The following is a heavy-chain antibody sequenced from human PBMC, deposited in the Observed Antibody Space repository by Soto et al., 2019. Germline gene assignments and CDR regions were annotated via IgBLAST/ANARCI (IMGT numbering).Heavy chain of an antibody. CDR2: IYHSGST. Sequence: PSETLSLTCTVSGGSISSGDYYWSWIRQPPGKGLEWIGYIYHSGSTYYNPSLKSRVTISVDTSKNQFSLKLTSVTAADTAVYNCARASNKRGYSYGPDFWGRGALVTVSS. CDR3: ARASNKRGYSYGPDF. D-gene: IGHD5-18*01. J-gene: IGHJ4*02. V-gene: IGHV4-30-4*01. CDR1: GGSISSGDYY.